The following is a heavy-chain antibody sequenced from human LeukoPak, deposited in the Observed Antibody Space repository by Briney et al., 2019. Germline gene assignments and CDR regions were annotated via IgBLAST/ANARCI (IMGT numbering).Heavy chain of an antibody. CDR3: VSSPYYYMDV. D-gene: IGHD2-2*01. J-gene: IGHJ6*03. CDR2: ISSSSSTI. Sequence: PGGSLRLSCAASGSTFSDYHMSWIRQAPGKGLEWVSYISSSSSTIYYADSVKGRFNNSRDNAKNSLYLQMNSLRAEDTAVYYCVSSPYYYMDVWGKGTTVIVSS. V-gene: IGHV3-11*04. CDR1: GSTFSDYH.